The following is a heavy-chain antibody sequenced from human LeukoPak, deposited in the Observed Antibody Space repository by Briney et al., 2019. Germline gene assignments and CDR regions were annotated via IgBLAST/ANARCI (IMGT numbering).Heavy chain of an antibody. D-gene: IGHD3-10*01. CDR3: ARKLWFGESYGMDV. Sequence: ASVKVSCKASGYTFTSYAMHWVRQAPGQRLEWMGWINAGNGNTKYSQKFQGRVTITRDTSASTAYMELSSLRSEDTAVYYCARKLWFGESYGMDVWGQGTTVTVSS. J-gene: IGHJ6*02. CDR1: GYTFTSYA. V-gene: IGHV1-3*01. CDR2: INAGNGNT.